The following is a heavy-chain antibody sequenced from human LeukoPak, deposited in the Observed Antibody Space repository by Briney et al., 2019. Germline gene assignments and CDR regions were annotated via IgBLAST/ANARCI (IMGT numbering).Heavy chain of an antibody. CDR1: GASISGYY. D-gene: IGHD6-13*01. CDR2: IYTTGST. V-gene: IGHV4-4*07. CDR3: ARTAERQQMVQGTYFYYYFMDV. J-gene: IGHJ6*03. Sequence: SETLSLTCSVFGASISGYYWTWIRQPAGRGLEWIGRIYTTGSTKYNPSLTSRVIMSVDASKNQFSLNLTSVTAADTAVYFCARTAERQQMVQGTYFYYYFMDVWAKGSTVTISS.